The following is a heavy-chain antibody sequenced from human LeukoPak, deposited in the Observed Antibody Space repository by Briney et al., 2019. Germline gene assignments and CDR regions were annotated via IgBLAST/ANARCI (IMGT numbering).Heavy chain of an antibody. V-gene: IGHV1-46*01. CDR1: GYTFISCY. Sequence: ASVKVSCKTSGYTFISCYIHWVRQAPGQGLEWMGTINPNSGSTTYAQKVQDGVTMTRDTSTSTVHMELSSLRSKDTAVYYCAMGVGTSAFDIWGQGTMVTVSS. CDR2: INPNSGST. D-gene: IGHD1-26*01. CDR3: AMGVGTSAFDI. J-gene: IGHJ3*02.